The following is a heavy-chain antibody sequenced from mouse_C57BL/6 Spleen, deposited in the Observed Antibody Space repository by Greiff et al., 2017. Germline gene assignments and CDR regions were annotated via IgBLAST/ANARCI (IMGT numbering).Heavy chain of an antibody. CDR1: GYAFSSYW. CDR2: IYPGDGDT. CDR3: ARLGYYYGRAMDY. V-gene: IGHV1-80*01. Sequence: QVQLKQSGAELVKPGASVKISCKASGYAFSSYWMNWVKQRPGKGLEWIGQIYPGDGDTNYNGKFKGKATLTADKSSSTAYMQLSSLTSEDSAVYFCARLGYYYGRAMDYWGQGTSVTVSS. J-gene: IGHJ4*01. D-gene: IGHD1-1*01.